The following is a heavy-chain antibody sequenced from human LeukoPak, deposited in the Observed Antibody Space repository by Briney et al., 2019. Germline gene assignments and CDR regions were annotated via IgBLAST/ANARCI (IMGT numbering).Heavy chain of an antibody. V-gene: IGHV3-23*01. D-gene: IGHD1-1*01. CDR1: GFTFSTYG. Sequence: GGSLRLSCAASGFTFSTYGMSWVRQAPGKGLEWVSVITGSGGSTYYADSVKGRFTISRDNSKNTLYLQINSLRVKDTAVYYCARDQLGAVLYFDYWGQGTLVTVSS. CDR3: ARDQLGAVLYFDY. CDR2: ITGSGGST. J-gene: IGHJ4*02.